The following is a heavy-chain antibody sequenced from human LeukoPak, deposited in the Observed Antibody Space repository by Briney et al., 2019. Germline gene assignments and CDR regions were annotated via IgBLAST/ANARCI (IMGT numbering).Heavy chain of an antibody. CDR2: ISGDGSMT. V-gene: IGHV3-74*01. CDR1: GFTFSSYA. D-gene: IGHD3-10*01. CDR3: ASLLTPYHGSGGGGMDV. J-gene: IGHJ6*02. Sequence: GGSLRLSCAASGFTFSSYAMTWVRQAPGKELVWVSRISGDGSMTSYADSVKGRFTISRDNAKDTLFLQMTSLRVEDTAVYSCASLLTPYHGSGGGGMDVWGQGTTVTVSS.